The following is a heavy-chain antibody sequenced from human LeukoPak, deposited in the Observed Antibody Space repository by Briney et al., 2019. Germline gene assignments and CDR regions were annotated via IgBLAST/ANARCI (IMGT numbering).Heavy chain of an antibody. D-gene: IGHD1-26*01. CDR2: ISGSGAST. J-gene: IGHJ4*02. V-gene: IGHV3-23*01. CDR3: AKDVGKWESLHFFDY. Sequence: GGSLRLSCLTSGFTLSTNAMSWVRKAPGKGLEWISGISGSGASTYYADSVKGRFTISRDDSRNTLYLQMNSLRGDDTAVYYCAKDVGKWESLHFFDYWGQGTLVTVSS. CDR1: GFTLSTNA.